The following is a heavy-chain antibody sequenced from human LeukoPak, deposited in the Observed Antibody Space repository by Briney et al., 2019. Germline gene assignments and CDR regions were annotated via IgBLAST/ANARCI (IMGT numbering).Heavy chain of an antibody. CDR1: GGSISSYY. V-gene: IGHV4-59*01. Sequence: SETLSLTCTVSGGSISSYYWSWIRQPPGKGLEWIGYISYSGSINYNPSLKSRVTISVDTSKNQFSLKVSSVTAADTAVYYCARYVWGSYPTFEDYWGQGTLVTVSS. CDR3: ARYVWGSYPTFEDY. J-gene: IGHJ4*02. CDR2: ISYSGSI. D-gene: IGHD3-16*02.